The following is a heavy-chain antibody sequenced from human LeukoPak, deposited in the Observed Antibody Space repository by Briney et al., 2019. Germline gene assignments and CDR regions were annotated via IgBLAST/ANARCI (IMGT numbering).Heavy chain of an antibody. CDR2: IYYSGST. CDR3: ARLSRVGSSGYHDAFDI. CDR1: GGSISSYY. V-gene: IGHV4-59*01. D-gene: IGHD3-22*01. J-gene: IGHJ3*02. Sequence: SETLSLTCTDSGGSISSYYWSWIRQPPGKGLEWIGYIYYSGSTNYNPSLKSRVTISVDTSKNQFSLKLSSVTAADTAVYYCARLSRVGSSGYHDAFDIWGQGTMVTVSS.